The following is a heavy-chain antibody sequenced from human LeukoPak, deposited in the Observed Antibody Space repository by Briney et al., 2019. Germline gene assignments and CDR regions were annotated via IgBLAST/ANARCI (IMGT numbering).Heavy chain of an antibody. V-gene: IGHV3-11*04. Sequence: PGGSLRLSCAASGFSLSDYYMSWIRQAPGKGLEWVSYISTSGSTIYYADSVKGRFTISRDNAKNSLYLQMNSLRAEDTAVYYCARNYLYGDYAFDYWGQGTLVTVSS. D-gene: IGHD4-17*01. CDR3: ARNYLYGDYAFDY. CDR2: ISTSGSTI. J-gene: IGHJ4*02. CDR1: GFSLSDYY.